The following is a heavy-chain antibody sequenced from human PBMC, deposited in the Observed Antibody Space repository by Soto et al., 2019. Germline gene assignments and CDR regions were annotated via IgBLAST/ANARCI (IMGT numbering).Heavy chain of an antibody. V-gene: IGHV3-23*01. Sequence: PGGSLRLSCAVSGFTVSNNYMSWVRQAPGKGLEGVSAISGSGGSTYYADSVKGRFTISRDNSKNTLYLQMNSLRAEDTAVYYCAKSLLLGSSGRTTYYYYYGMDVWGQGTTVTVSS. CDR2: ISGSGGST. J-gene: IGHJ6*02. CDR1: GFTVSNNY. D-gene: IGHD6-19*01. CDR3: AKSLLLGSSGRTTYYYYYGMDV.